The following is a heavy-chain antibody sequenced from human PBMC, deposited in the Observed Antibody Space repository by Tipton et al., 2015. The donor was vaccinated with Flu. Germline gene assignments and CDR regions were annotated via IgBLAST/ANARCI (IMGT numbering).Heavy chain of an antibody. D-gene: IGHD6-13*01. V-gene: IGHV3-15*01. Sequence: LSCAASGFTFSNAWMSWVRQAPGKGLEWVGRIKSKTDGGTTDYAAPVKGRFTISRDDSKKTLYLQMNSLKTEDTAVYYCTTDRGGRSSSWYYYYGMDVWGQGTTVTVSS. J-gene: IGHJ6*02. CDR1: GFTFSNAW. CDR2: IKSKTDGGTT. CDR3: TTDRGGRSSSWYYYYGMDV.